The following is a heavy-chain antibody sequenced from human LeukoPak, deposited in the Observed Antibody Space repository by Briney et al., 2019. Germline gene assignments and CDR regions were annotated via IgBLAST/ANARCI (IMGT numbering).Heavy chain of an antibody. V-gene: IGHV1-69*13. CDR2: IIPILGTA. CDR3: ARKGYYGSGTYQNWFDP. D-gene: IGHD3-10*01. CDR1: GGTFSSYA. Sequence: SVKVSCKASGGTFSSYAICWVRQAPGQGLEWMGGIIPILGTANYAQKFQGRVTITADESTSTAYMELSSLRSEDTAVYYCARKGYYGSGTYQNWFDPWGQGTLVTVSS. J-gene: IGHJ5*02.